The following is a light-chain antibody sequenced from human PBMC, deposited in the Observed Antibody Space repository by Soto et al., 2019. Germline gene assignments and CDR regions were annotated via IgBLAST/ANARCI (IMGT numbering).Light chain of an antibody. V-gene: IGKV3D-20*01. CDR1: QSVSSSY. CDR3: QQYGSSFLT. CDR2: DAS. Sequence: EIVLTQSPATLSLSPGERATLSCAASQSVSSSYLAWYQQKPGLAPRLLIYDASSRATGIPDRFSGSGSGTDFTLTISRLEPEDFAVYYCQQYGSSFLTFGGGTKGEIK. J-gene: IGKJ4*01.